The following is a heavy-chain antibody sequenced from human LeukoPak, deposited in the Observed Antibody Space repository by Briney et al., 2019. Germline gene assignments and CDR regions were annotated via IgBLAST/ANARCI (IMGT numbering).Heavy chain of an antibody. J-gene: IGHJ4*02. CDR1: GFTFSGYS. V-gene: IGHV3-48*04. Sequence: GGSLRLSCAASGFTFSGYSMNWVRQAPGKGLEWISYISSSSINIYYADSVKGRFTISRDNAKNSLSLQMNSLTAEDTAVYYCASDSGYWGQGTLVTVSS. CDR3: ASDSGY. CDR2: ISSSSINI.